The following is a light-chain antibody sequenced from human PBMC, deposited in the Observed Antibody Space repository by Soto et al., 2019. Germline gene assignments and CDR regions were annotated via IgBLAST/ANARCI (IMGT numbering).Light chain of an antibody. CDR3: QQYASSPWA. Sequence: EIVLAQSPGTLCLSPGERATLSCRASQSVTNSFLAWYQQKPGQAPRLLIYGASRRATGIPYRFTGSGSGTDFTLTLGRLEPEDFSVYYCQQYASSPWAFGQGTKVE. CDR1: QSVTNSF. CDR2: GAS. J-gene: IGKJ1*01. V-gene: IGKV3-20*01.